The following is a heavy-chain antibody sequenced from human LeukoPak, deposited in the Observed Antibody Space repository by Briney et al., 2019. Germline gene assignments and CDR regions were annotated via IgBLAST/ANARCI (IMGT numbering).Heavy chain of an antibody. D-gene: IGHD2-15*01. Sequence: GGSLRLSCAASGFIFSSHDMNWVRQAPGKGLEWVAIIWYDGSDKYYAESVKGRFTISRDNSKNTMYLQVNSLRAEDTAVYYCARVGCTGGSCLAYNYYAMDVWGQGTTVTVSS. CDR1: GFIFSSHD. J-gene: IGHJ6*02. V-gene: IGHV3-33*08. CDR2: IWYDGSDK. CDR3: ARVGCTGGSCLAYNYYAMDV.